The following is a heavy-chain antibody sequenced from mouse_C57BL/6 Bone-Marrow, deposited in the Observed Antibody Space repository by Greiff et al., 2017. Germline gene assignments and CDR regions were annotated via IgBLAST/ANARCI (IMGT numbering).Heavy chain of an antibody. Sequence: VQLHQPGAELVKPGASVKLSCKASGYTFTSYWMHWVKQRPGQGLEWIGMIHPNSGSTNYNEKFKRKATLTVDKSSSTAYMQLSSLTSEDSAVYYCARPHYYGSSLDYWGQGTTLTVSS. CDR3: ARPHYYGSSLDY. J-gene: IGHJ2*01. D-gene: IGHD1-1*01. CDR2: IHPNSGST. CDR1: GYTFTSYW. V-gene: IGHV1-64*01.